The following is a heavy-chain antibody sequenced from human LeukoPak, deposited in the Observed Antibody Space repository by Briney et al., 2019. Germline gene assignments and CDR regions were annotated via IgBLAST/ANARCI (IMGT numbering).Heavy chain of an antibody. CDR2: INHSGST. J-gene: IGHJ4*02. CDR3: ARGRRGEDY. V-gene: IGHV4-34*01. Sequence: PSETLSLTCAVYGGSFSGYYWSWIRQPPGKGLEWIGEINHSGSTNYNPSLKSRVTISVDTSKNQFSLKLSSVTAADTAVYYCARGRRGEDYWGQGTPVTVSS. CDR1: GGSFSGYY. D-gene: IGHD5-24*01.